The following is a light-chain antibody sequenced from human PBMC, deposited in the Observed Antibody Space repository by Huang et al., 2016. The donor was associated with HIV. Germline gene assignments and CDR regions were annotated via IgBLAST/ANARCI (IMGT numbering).Light chain of an antibody. CDR2: DSS. Sequence: EIVMTQSPATLSVSPGERATLSCRASQTVTTNLVWYQQKPGQAPRLLSYDSSTRATGIPARFSGSGSGTEFTLTISSLQSEDFAVYHCQQYNNWPQTFGQGTKVEIK. V-gene: IGKV3-15*01. CDR3: QQYNNWPQT. CDR1: QTVTTN. J-gene: IGKJ1*01.